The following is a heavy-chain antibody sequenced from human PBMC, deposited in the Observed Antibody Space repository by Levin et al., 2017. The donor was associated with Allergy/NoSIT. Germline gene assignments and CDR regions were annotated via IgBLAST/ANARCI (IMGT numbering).Heavy chain of an antibody. Sequence: GESLKISCSASGFTFNTYGMHWVRQAPGKGLEWVALITSNGNNIYYADSVRGRFTISSDDYRDTLYLQMNSLRPDDTAVYYCAKAAVADWGQGTLVTVSS. CDR1: GFTFNTYG. V-gene: IGHV3-30*18. J-gene: IGHJ4*02. CDR2: ITSNGNNI. D-gene: IGHD6-19*01. CDR3: AKAAVAD.